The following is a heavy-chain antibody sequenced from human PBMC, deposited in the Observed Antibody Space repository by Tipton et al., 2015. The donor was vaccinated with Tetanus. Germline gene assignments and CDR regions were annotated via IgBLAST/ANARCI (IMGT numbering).Heavy chain of an antibody. J-gene: IGHJ6*02. V-gene: IGHV4-59*01. CDR2: IFYSGNT. CDR3: ARDQKSATLSHFCYGLDV. D-gene: IGHD2-15*01. CDR1: GDPMNDFY. Sequence: TLSLTCTVSGDPMNDFYWSWIRPPPGKGLEWLGHIFYSGNTDYNPSLKSRVTISVDTSRKQFSLRLSSVTAADTAGYYCARDQKSATLSHFCYGLDVWGQGTTVTVSS.